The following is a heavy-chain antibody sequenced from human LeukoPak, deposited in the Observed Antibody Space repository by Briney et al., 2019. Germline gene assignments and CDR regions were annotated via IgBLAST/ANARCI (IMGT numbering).Heavy chain of an antibody. D-gene: IGHD5-24*01. CDR2: INPNTGDT. Sequence: GASVKVSCKASGYTFTGYYLHWVRQAPGQGLEWMGWINPNTGDTKYSQTFQASVTMTRDTSISTAYLELNRLRYDDTAVYYCERSGDGYKYNYWGQGTLVTVSS. J-gene: IGHJ4*02. V-gene: IGHV1-2*02. CDR3: ERSGDGYKYNY. CDR1: GYTFTGYY.